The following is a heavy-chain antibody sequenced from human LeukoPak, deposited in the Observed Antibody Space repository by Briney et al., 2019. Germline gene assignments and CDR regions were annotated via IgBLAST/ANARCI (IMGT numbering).Heavy chain of an antibody. CDR2: INPSGGST. CDR1: GYTFTSYY. V-gene: IGHV1-46*01. D-gene: IGHD3-22*01. J-gene: IGHJ4*02. CDR3: ARDRAGDDSSGYYSSYYFDY. Sequence: ASVKVSCKASGYTFTSYYMHWVRQAPGQGLEWMGLINPSGGSTSYAQKFQGRVTMTRDTSTSTVYMELSSLRSEDTAVYYCARDRAGDDSSGYYSSYYFDYWGQGTLVTVSS.